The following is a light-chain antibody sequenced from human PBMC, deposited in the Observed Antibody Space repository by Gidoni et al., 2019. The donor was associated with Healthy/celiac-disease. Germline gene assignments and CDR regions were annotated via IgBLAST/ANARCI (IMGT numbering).Light chain of an antibody. CDR2: DAS. V-gene: IGKV1-33*01. Sequence: DIQMTQSPSSLSASVGDRVTITCQASQDISNYLNWYQQKPGKAPKLLSYDASNLETGVPSRFSGSGSGTDFTFTISSLQPEDIATYYCQQYNNLPSTFXQXTRLEIK. J-gene: IGKJ5*01. CDR3: QQYNNLPST. CDR1: QDISNY.